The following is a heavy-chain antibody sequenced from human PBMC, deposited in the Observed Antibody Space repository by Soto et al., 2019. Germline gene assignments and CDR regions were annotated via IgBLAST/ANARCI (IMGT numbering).Heavy chain of an antibody. Sequence: SVKVSCKASGGTFSNYAISWVRQAPGQGLEWMGGIIPIFGTANYAQKFQGRVTITADESTSTAYMELSSLRSEDTAVYYCARDLGNKHYYYFYWGQGTLVTVSS. D-gene: IGHD2-21*02. CDR3: ARDLGNKHYYYFY. CDR2: IIPIFGTA. V-gene: IGHV1-69*13. CDR1: GGTFSNYA. J-gene: IGHJ4*02.